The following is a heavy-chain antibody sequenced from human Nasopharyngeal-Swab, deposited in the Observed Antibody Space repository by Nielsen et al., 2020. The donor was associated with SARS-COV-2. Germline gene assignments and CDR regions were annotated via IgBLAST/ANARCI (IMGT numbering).Heavy chain of an antibody. CDR3: ARGPLIE. D-gene: IGHD3-16*02. J-gene: IGHJ4*02. CDR2: ISSSSSYI. V-gene: IGHV3-21*01. Sequence: WIRQRPGKGMEWVSSISSSSSYIYYADSVKGRFTISRDNAKNSLYLKMNSLKAEDTDVYYCARGPLIERGQGTLVTVSS.